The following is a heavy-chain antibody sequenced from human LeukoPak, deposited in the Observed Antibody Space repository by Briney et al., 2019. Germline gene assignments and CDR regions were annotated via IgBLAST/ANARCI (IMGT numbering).Heavy chain of an antibody. CDR2: IIPIFGIA. CDR1: GGTFSSYA. D-gene: IGHD2-2*02. V-gene: IGHV1-69*04. J-gene: IGHJ6*02. Sequence: SVKVSCKASGGTFSSYAISWVRQAPGQGLEWMGRIIPIFGIANYAQKFQGRVTITADKSTSTAYMELSSLRSEDTAVYYCARVGYCSSTSCYNGPTYYYGMDVWGQGTTVTVSS. CDR3: ARVGYCSSTSCYNGPTYYYGMDV.